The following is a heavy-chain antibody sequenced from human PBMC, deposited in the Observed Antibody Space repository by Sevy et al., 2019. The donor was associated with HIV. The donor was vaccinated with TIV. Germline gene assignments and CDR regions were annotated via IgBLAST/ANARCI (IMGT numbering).Heavy chain of an antibody. CDR3: ARADLDSTTFFYYYGLDV. CDR2: MNPDSGMR. CDR1: GYSLNSYD. V-gene: IGHV1-8*01. J-gene: IGHJ6*02. D-gene: IGHD2-2*01. Sequence: ASVKVSCKASGYSLNSYDINWVRQATGQGLEWMGWMNPDSGMRGYAPKFQGRVTMTTDTSKGTAYMELRGLRSDDSAVYYCARADLDSTTFFYYYGLDVWGQGTTVTVSS.